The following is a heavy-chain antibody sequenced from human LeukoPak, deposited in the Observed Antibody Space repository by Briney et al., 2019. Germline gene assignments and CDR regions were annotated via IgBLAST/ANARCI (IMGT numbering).Heavy chain of an antibody. Sequence: SETLSLTCTVSGGSISSYYWSWIRQPPGKGLEWIGYIYYSGSTNYNPSLKSRVTISVDTSKNQLSLKLSSVTAADTAVYYCARGLNYDILTIGYWGQGTLVTVSS. D-gene: IGHD3-9*01. CDR3: ARGLNYDILTIGY. CDR1: GGSISSYY. CDR2: IYYSGST. V-gene: IGHV4-59*01. J-gene: IGHJ4*02.